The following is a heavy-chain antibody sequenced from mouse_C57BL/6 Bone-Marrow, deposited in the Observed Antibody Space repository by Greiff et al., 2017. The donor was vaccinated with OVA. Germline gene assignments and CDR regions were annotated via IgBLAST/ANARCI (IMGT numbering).Heavy chain of an antibody. CDR1: GYTFTSYW. CDR3: ARDWFYDGYSPYAMDY. J-gene: IGHJ4*01. Sequence: QVQLKQPGAELVKPGASVKMSCKASGYTFTSYWITWVKQRPGQGLEWIGDIYPGSGSTNYNEKFKSKATLTVDTSSSTAYMQLSSLTSEDSAVYYCARDWFYDGYSPYAMDYWGQGTSVTVSS. CDR2: IYPGSGST. D-gene: IGHD2-3*01. V-gene: IGHV1-55*01.